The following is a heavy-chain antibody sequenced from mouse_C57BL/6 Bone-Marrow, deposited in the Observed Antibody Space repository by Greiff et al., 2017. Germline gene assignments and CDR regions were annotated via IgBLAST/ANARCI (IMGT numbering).Heavy chain of an antibody. CDR3: ARRYYSYYYAMDY. J-gene: IGHJ4*01. D-gene: IGHD2-12*01. CDR2: INPNNGGT. V-gene: IGHV1-18*01. CDR1: GYTFTDYN. Sequence: DVQLQESGPELVKPGASVKIPCKASGYTFTDYNMAWVKQSHGKSLEWIGDINPNNGGTIYNQKFKGKATLTVDKSSSTAYMELRSLTSEDTAVXYCARRYYSYYYAMDYWGQGTSVTVSS.